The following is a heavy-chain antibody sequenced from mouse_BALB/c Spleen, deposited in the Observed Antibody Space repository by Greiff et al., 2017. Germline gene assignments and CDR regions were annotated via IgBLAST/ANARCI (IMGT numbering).Heavy chain of an antibody. CDR2: ISCYNGAT. Sequence: LVKPGASVKISCKASGYSFTGYYMHWVKQSHGKSLEWIGYISCYNGATSYNQKFKGKATFTVDTSSSTAYMQFNSLTSEDSAVYYCARDGYDEGYGYAMDYWGQGTSVTVSS. D-gene: IGHD2-2*01. CDR1: GYSFTGYY. V-gene: IGHV1S34*01. CDR3: ARDGYDEGYGYAMDY. J-gene: IGHJ4*01.